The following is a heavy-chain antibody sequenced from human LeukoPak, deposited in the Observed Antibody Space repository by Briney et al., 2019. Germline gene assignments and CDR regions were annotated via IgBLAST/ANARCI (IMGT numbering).Heavy chain of an antibody. CDR1: GYTFTGYY. CDR3: AREHSSGYYFDAFDI. D-gene: IGHD3-22*01. J-gene: IGHJ3*02. CDR2: INPNSGGT. V-gene: IGHV1-2*02. Sequence: GESLKISCKGPGYTFTGYYMHWVRQAPGQGLEWMGWINPNSGGTNYEQKFQGRVTMTRDTSISTAYMDLSRLRSDDTAVYYCAREHSSGYYFDAFDIWGQGTMVTVSS.